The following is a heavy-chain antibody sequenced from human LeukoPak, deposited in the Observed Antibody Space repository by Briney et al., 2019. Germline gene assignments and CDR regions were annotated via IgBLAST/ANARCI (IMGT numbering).Heavy chain of an antibody. J-gene: IGHJ3*02. CDR1: GGSISSYY. CDR3: YGRYYDSSGYYYVDAFDI. Sequence: PSETLSLTCTVSGGSISSYYWSWIRQPPGKGLEWIGYIYYSGSTNYNPSLKSRVTMSVDTSKNQFSLKLSSVTAADTAVYYCYGRYYDSSGYYYVDAFDIWGQGTMVTVSS. V-gene: IGHV4-59*01. D-gene: IGHD3-22*01. CDR2: IYYSGST.